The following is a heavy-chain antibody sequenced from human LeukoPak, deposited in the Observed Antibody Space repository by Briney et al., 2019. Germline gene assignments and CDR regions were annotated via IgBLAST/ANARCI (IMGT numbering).Heavy chain of an antibody. J-gene: IGHJ5*02. CDR1: GYSFTSYW. CDR2: IYPGDSDT. D-gene: IGHD6-25*01. CDR3: ARGGNIAARPNNWFDP. V-gene: IGHV5-51*01. Sequence: GESLKISCKGSGYSFTSYWIGWARQTPGKGLEWMGIIYPGDSDTRYSPSFQGQVTISADRSISTAYLQWSSLKASDTAMYYCARGGNIAARPNNWFDPWGQGTLVTVSS.